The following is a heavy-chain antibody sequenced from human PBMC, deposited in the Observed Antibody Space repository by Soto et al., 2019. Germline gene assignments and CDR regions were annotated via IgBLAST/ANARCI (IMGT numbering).Heavy chain of an antibody. V-gene: IGHV4-39*01. CDR1: GGSISSSSYY. J-gene: IGHJ4*02. CDR2: IYYSGST. Sequence: SETLSLTCTVSGGSISSSSYYWGWIRQPPGKGLEWIGSIYYSGSTYYNPSLKSRVTISVDTSKNQFSLKLSSVTAADTAVYYCARRETLHYDTHVIGYFDYWGQGTLVTVSS. CDR3: ARRETLHYDTHVIGYFDY. D-gene: IGHD3-22*01.